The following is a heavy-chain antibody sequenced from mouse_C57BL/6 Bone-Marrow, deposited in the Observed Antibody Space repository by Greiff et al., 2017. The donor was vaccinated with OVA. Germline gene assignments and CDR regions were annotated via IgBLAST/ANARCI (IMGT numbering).Heavy chain of an antibody. J-gene: IGHJ4*01. Sequence: DVMLVESGGGLVKPGGSLKLSCAASGFTFSDYGMHWVRQAPEKGLEWVAYISSGSSTIYYADTVKGRFTISRDNAKNTLFLQMTSLRSEDTAMYYCVGDGSRDYYAMDDWGQGTSVTVSS. D-gene: IGHD1-1*01. CDR3: VGDGSRDYYAMDD. V-gene: IGHV5-17*01. CDR2: ISSGSSTI. CDR1: GFTFSDYG.